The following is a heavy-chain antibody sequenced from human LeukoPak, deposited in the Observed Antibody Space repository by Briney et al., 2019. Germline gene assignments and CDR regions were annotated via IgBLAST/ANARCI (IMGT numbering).Heavy chain of an antibody. J-gene: IGHJ4*02. CDR2: INHSGST. D-gene: IGHD6-13*01. CDR3: ARASMGSSWKDFDY. Sequence: SETLSLTCAVYGGSFSGYYWSWIRQPPGKGLEWIGEINHSGSTNYNPSLKSRVTISVDTSKNQLSLKLSSVTAADTAVYYCARASMGSSWKDFDYWGQGTLVTVSS. CDR1: GGSFSGYY. V-gene: IGHV4-34*01.